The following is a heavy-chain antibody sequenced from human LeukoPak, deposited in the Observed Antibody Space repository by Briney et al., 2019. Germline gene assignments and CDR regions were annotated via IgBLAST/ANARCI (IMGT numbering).Heavy chain of an antibody. CDR3: TTGDVCSSTSCYNAYYYYYMDV. V-gene: IGHV3-15*01. Sequence: GGSLRLSCAGSGCTFSNPWMSWVRQAPGKGLKWVGRIKSKTDGGTTDYAAPVKGRFTISRDDSKNTLYLQMNSLKTEDTAVYYCTTGDVCSSTSCYNAYYYYYMDVWGKGTTVTVSS. CDR2: IKSKTDGGTT. J-gene: IGHJ6*03. D-gene: IGHD2-2*02. CDR1: GCTFSNPW.